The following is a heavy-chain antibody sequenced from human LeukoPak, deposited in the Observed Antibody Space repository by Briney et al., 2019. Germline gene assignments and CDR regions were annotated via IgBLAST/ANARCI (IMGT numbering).Heavy chain of an antibody. CDR1: GYTFTSYG. CDR2: ISAYNGNT. D-gene: IGHD3-10*01. Sequence: EASVKVSCKASGYTFTSYGISWVRQAPGQGLEWMGWISAYNGNTNYAQKLQGRVTMTTDTSTSTAYMELRSLSSDDTAVYYCARDHGSYYGSGYYFDYWGQGTLVTVSS. CDR3: ARDHGSYYGSGYYFDY. V-gene: IGHV1-18*01. J-gene: IGHJ4*02.